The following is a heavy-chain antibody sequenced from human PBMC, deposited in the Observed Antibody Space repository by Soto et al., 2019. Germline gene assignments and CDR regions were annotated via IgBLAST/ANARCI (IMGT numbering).Heavy chain of an antibody. CDR3: ARGPGYYSLGSPLDY. Sequence: QVQLQESGPGLVKPSETLSLTCTVSGGSISSYYWSWIRQPPGKGLEWIGYIYYSGSTNYNPSLKSRVTISVDTSKNQFSLKLSSVTAADTAVYYCARGPGYYSLGSPLDYWGQGTLVTVSS. CDR1: GGSISSYY. D-gene: IGHD3-16*01. CDR2: IYYSGST. V-gene: IGHV4-59*01. J-gene: IGHJ4*02.